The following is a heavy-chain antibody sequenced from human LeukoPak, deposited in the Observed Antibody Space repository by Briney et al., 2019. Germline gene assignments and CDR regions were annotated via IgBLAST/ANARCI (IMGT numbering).Heavy chain of an antibody. J-gene: IGHJ4*02. Sequence: SETLSLTCTVSGGSISSGGYYWSWIRQHPGQGLEWIGYIYYSGSTYYNPSLKSRVTISVDTSKNQFSLKLSSVTAADTAVYYCATVGAVADPYFDYWGQGTLVTASS. V-gene: IGHV4-31*03. D-gene: IGHD6-19*01. CDR1: GGSISSGGYY. CDR2: IYYSGST. CDR3: ATVGAVADPYFDY.